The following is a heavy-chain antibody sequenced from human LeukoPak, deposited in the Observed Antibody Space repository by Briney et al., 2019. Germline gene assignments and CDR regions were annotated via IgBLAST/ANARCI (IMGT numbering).Heavy chain of an antibody. D-gene: IGHD3-10*02. CDR3: ARVYNYVFDY. CDR2: IYSGGDT. J-gene: IGHJ4*02. Sequence: GGSLRLSCAASGFTVSSSHMTWVRQAVGKGLEWVSFIYSGGDTSYADSMKGRFTISRDNSKNTLYLQMNSLRAEDTAVYYYARVYNYVFDYWGQGTLVTVSS. CDR1: GFTVSSSH. V-gene: IGHV3-53*01.